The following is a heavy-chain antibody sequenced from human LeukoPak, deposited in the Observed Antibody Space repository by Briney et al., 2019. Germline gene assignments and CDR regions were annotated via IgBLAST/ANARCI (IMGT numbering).Heavy chain of an antibody. CDR1: GGSISSYY. CDR2: IYTSGST. Sequence: SETLSLTCTVSGGSISSYYWSWIRQPAGKGLERIGRIYTSGSTNYNPSLKSRVTMSVDTSKNQFSLKLSSVTAADTAVYYCARDGPIVVVPAAILGFYNWFDPWGQGTLVTVSS. J-gene: IGHJ5*02. CDR3: ARDGPIVVVPAAILGFYNWFDP. D-gene: IGHD2-2*02. V-gene: IGHV4-4*07.